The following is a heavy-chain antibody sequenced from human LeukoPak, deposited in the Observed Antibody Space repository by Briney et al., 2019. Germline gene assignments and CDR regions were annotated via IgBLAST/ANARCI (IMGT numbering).Heavy chain of an antibody. CDR2: INPSGGST. CDR3: ARDIAVLRYFDWLLYGLDY. J-gene: IGHJ4*02. CDR1: GYTFTSYY. D-gene: IGHD3-9*01. Sequence: ASVKVSCKASGYTFTSYYMHWVRQAPGQGLEWMGIINPSGGSTSYAQKFQGRVTMTRDTSTSTVYTELSSLRSEDTAVYYCARDIAVLRYFDWLLYGLDYWGQGTLVTVSS. V-gene: IGHV1-46*01.